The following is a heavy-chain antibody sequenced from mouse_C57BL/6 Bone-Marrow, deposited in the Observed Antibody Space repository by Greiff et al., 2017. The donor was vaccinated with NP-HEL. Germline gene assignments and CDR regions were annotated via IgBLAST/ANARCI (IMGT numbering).Heavy chain of an antibody. CDR1: GFTFSSYA. CDR3: ARAPRFAY. V-gene: IGHV5-4*03. Sequence: DVMLVESGGGLVKPGGSLKLSCAASGFTFSSYAMSWVRQTPEKRLEWVATISDGGSYTYYPDNVKGRFTISRDNAKNNLYLQMSHLKSEDTAMYYCARAPRFAYWGQGTLVTVSA. J-gene: IGHJ3*01. CDR2: ISDGGSYT.